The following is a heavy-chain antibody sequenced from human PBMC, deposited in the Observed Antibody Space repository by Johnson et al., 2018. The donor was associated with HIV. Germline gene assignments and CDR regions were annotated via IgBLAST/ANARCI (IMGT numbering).Heavy chain of an antibody. CDR2: FDTTGGT. J-gene: IGHJ3*02. CDR3: ARARGASDI. V-gene: IGHV3-30*04. CDR1: GFTFSSYA. Sequence: QVQLVESGGGVVQPGRSLRLSCAASGFTFSSYAMHWVRQAPGKGLEWVSVFDTTGGTNYADFAKGRFTISTDTSKNTLYLQMNSLGAEDTAVYYCARARGASDIWGQGTMVTVSS. D-gene: IGHD3-10*01.